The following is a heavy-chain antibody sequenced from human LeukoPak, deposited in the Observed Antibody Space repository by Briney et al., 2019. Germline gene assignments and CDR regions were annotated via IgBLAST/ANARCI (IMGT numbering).Heavy chain of an antibody. Sequence: GASVKVSCKASGYTFTSYDINWVRQATGQGLGWMGWMNPNSGNTGYAQKFQGRVTMTRNTSISTAYMELSSLRSEDTAVYYCARRRGYYDSNGHLAYWGQGTLVTVSS. J-gene: IGHJ4*02. CDR3: ARRRGYYDSNGHLAY. CDR1: GYTFTSYD. D-gene: IGHD3-22*01. CDR2: MNPNSGNT. V-gene: IGHV1-8*01.